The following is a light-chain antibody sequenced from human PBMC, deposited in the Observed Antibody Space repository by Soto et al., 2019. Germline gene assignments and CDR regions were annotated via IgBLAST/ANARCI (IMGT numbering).Light chain of an antibody. CDR3: LQSHSIPYT. CDR1: QSISTD. Sequence: DIQMTQSPSSLSASVGDRVTITCRASQSISTDLTCYKQEPGKAPKLLIHAASILQSGVPSRFSGSGSGTDYTLPISSLQREDCATYYCLQSHSIPYTFGRGTKLEIK. V-gene: IGKV1-39*01. CDR2: AAS. J-gene: IGKJ2*01.